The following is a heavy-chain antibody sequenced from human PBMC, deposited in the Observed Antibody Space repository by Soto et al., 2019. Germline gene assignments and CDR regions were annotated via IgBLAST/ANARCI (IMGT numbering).Heavy chain of an antibody. Sequence: GESVKSSCKGAGYSFTSYCIGWVLQMPWKGLEWMGIIYPGDSDTRYSPSFQGQVTISADKSISTAYLQWSSLKASDTAMYYCARHGYPQDYYGMDVWGQGTTVTVSS. J-gene: IGHJ6*02. CDR3: ARHGYPQDYYGMDV. V-gene: IGHV5-51*01. CDR2: IYPGDSDT. D-gene: IGHD5-12*01. CDR1: GYSFTSYC.